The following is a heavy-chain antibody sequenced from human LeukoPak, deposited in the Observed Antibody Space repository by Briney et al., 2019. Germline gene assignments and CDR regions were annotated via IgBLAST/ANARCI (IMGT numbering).Heavy chain of an antibody. V-gene: IGHV3-23*01. J-gene: IGHJ4*02. CDR1: GFTFDDYG. CDR2: ISGSGGST. CDR3: AKGPVAVAGITF. Sequence: GGSLRLSCAASGFTFDDYGMSWVRQAPGKGLEWVSAISGSGGSTYYADSVKGRFTISRDNSKNTLYLQMNSLRAEDTAVYYCAKGPVAVAGITFWGQGTLVTVSS. D-gene: IGHD6-19*01.